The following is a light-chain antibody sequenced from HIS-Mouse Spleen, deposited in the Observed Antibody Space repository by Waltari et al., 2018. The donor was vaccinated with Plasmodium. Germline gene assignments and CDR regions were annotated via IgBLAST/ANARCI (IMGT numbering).Light chain of an antibody. V-gene: IGLV2-14*03. Sequence: QSALTQPASVSGSPGQSITISCTGTSSAVGGDNYVAWYQQQPGKAPKLMIYDVRNRPSWVSNRFSGSKSGNTASLTISGLQAEDEADYYCSSYTSSSTWVFGGGTKLTVL. J-gene: IGLJ3*02. CDR3: SSYTSSSTWV. CDR2: DVR. CDR1: SSAVGGDNY.